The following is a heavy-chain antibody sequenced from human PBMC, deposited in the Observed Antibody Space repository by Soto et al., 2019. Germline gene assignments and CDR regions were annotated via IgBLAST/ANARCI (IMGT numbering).Heavy chain of an antibody. V-gene: IGHV2-5*02. CDR2: IYWDDDK. J-gene: IGHJ4*02. CDR3: AHRVLRTVFGLVTTTAIYFDF. Sequence: PTETLTLTCRFSGFSLTTSVVGVGWIRQSPGKAPEWLALIYWDDDKRYSASLKSRLTITKDTSKNQVVLTVSDLDPTDTATYYCAHRVLRTVFGLVTTTAIYFDFWGQGTPVTVSS. D-gene: IGHD3-3*01. CDR1: GFSLTTSVVG.